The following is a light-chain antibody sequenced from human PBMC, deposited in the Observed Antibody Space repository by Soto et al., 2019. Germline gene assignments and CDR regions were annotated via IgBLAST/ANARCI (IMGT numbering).Light chain of an antibody. CDR1: SSDVGSYNL. CDR3: RSYAGTGIA. CDR2: EGN. V-gene: IGLV2-23*01. J-gene: IGLJ2*01. Sequence: QSALTEPASVSGSPGQSITISCTRTSSDVGSYNLVSWYQRHPDKAPKLIIYEGNKRPSGVSNRFSGSQSGNTASLTISGLQADDEADYYCRSYAGTGIAFGGGTKLTVL.